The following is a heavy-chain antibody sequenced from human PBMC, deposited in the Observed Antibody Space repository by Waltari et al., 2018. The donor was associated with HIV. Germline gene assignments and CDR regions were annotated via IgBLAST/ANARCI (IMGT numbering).Heavy chain of an antibody. CDR2: ISWDGGST. J-gene: IGHJ3*02. Sequence: EVQLVDSGGVVVQPGGSLSLSCAAYGFTFYDYAMHWVRQAPGKGLEWVSLISWDGGSTYYADSVKGRFTISRDNSKNSLYLQMNSLRAEDTALYYCSTYGDSEAFDIWGQGTMVTVSS. D-gene: IGHD4-17*01. CDR1: GFTFYDYA. V-gene: IGHV3-43D*03. CDR3: STYGDSEAFDI.